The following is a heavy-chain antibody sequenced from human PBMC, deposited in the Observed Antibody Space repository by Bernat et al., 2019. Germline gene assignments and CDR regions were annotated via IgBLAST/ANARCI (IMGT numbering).Heavy chain of an antibody. Sequence: QLQLQESGPGLVKPSETLSLTCTVSGGSISSSIYYWCWIRQPPGKGLEWIGSIYYCRSTYYNPPLTSRVNISVDTSKNQFSLKLNCVPATDTAVYYCAGHLMKRSSGSDWFDPWGQGTLVTVAS. CDR1: GGSISSSIYY. CDR3: AGHLMKRSSGSDWFDP. V-gene: IGHV4-39*01. CDR2: IYYCRST. D-gene: IGHD3-22*01. J-gene: IGHJ5*02.